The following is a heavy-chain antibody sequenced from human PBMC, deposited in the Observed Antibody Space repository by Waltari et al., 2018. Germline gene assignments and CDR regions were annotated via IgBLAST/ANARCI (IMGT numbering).Heavy chain of an antibody. CDR1: GYSISSGYY. D-gene: IGHD3-9*01. J-gene: IGHJ4*02. CDR2: IYHSGST. Sequence: QVQLQESGPGLVKPSETLSLTCAVSGYSISSGYYWGWIRQPPGKGLEWIGSIYHSGSTSYNPSLKSRVTISVDTSKNQFSLKLSSVTAADTAVYYCARRVRYFDWLLYFDYWGQGTLVTVSS. CDR3: ARRVRYFDWLLYFDY. V-gene: IGHV4-38-2*01.